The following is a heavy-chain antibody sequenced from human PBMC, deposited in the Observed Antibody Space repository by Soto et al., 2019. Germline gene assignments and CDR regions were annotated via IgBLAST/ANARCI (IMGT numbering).Heavy chain of an antibody. Sequence: ASETLSLTCTVSGGSISSYYWSWIRQPPGKGLEWIGYIYYSGSTNYNPSLKSRVTISVDTSKNQFSLKLSSVTAADTAVYYCARDFWSGRFDYWGQGTLVTVSS. D-gene: IGHD3-3*01. CDR2: IYYSGST. CDR3: ARDFWSGRFDY. J-gene: IGHJ4*02. CDR1: GGSISSYY. V-gene: IGHV4-59*01.